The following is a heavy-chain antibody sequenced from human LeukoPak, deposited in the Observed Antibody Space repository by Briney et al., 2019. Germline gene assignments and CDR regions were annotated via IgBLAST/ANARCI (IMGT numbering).Heavy chain of an antibody. V-gene: IGHV3-9*01. CDR2: ISWNSGSI. D-gene: IGHD6-19*01. J-gene: IGHJ4*02. Sequence: GRSLRLSCAASGFTFDDYAMHWVRQAPGKGLEWVSGISWNSGSIGYADSVKGRFTISRDNAKNSLYPQMNSLRAEDTALYYCAKKAVADDYFDYWGQGTLVTVSS. CDR1: GFTFDDYA. CDR3: AKKAVADDYFDY.